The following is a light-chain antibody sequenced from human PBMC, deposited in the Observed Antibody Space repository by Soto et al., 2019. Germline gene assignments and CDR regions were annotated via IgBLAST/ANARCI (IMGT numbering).Light chain of an antibody. V-gene: IGKV3-20*01. CDR2: GAS. Sequence: EIVLTQSPGTLSLSPGERATLSCRASQSVSSSYLAWYQQRPGQAPRLLIYGASNRATGIPDRFSGSGSGTDFTLTISRLAPEAFAVYYCQQYGSSPSWTFGQGTKVEIK. CDR3: QQYGSSPSWT. J-gene: IGKJ1*01. CDR1: QSVSSSY.